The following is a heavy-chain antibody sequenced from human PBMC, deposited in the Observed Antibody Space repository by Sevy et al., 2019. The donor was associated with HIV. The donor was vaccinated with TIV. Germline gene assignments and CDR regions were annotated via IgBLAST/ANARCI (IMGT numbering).Heavy chain of an antibody. J-gene: IGHJ4*02. V-gene: IGHV1-18*01. CDR3: ARDWAPGYYYDAIGVKRDYYFDY. CDR1: DYTFSTQG. Sequence: ASVKVSCKASDYTFSTQGFNWVRQAPGQGLEWMGWISAYNGNTKYAQKFQGRVTMTTDTSTSTAYIELRSLTSGDTAVYYCARDWAPGYYYDAIGVKRDYYFDYWGQGTLVTVSS. D-gene: IGHD3-22*01. CDR2: ISAYNGNT.